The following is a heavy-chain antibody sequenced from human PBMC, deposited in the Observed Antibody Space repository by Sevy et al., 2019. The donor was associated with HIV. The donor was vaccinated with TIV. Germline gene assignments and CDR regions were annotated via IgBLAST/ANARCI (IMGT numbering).Heavy chain of an antibody. V-gene: IGHV3-48*03. CDR3: ARDLPRSATTVAHFDC. CDR2: ISNSGTTI. CDR1: GFSFSSYE. J-gene: IGHJ4*02. D-gene: IGHD4-17*01. Sequence: GGSLRLSCAASGFSFSSYEMNWVRQAPGKALEWVSYISNSGTTISYSDSVRGRFTISRDNARNLLYLQMNSLRAEDTAVYYCARDLPRSATTVAHFDCWGQGTLVTVSS.